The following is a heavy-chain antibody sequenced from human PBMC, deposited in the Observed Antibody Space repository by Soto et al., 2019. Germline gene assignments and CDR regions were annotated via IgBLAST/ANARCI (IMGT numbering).Heavy chain of an antibody. D-gene: IGHD6-13*01. Sequence: SETLSLTCTVSGGSISSYYWSWIRQPPGKGLEWIGYIYYSGSTNYNPSLKSRVTISVDTSKNQFSLKLSSVTAADTAVYYCARQIPQQLAPFDYWGQGTLVTVSS. J-gene: IGHJ4*02. CDR3: ARQIPQQLAPFDY. V-gene: IGHV4-59*08. CDR2: IYYSGST. CDR1: GGSISSYY.